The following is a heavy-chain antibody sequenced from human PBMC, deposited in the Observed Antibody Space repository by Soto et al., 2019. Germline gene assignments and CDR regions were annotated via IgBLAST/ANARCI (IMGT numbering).Heavy chain of an antibody. CDR1: GFTFSTYA. J-gene: IGHJ4*02. V-gene: IGHV3-23*05. CDR2: IDNSGGIT. CDR3: AKGGYNYGFLFDC. Sequence: SGFTFSTYAMSWVRQAPGKGLEWVSTIDNSGGITYYADSVKGRFTISRDNSKNTLYLQMNSLRAEDTAVYYCAKGGYNYGFLFDCWGQGTLVTVSS. D-gene: IGHD5-18*01.